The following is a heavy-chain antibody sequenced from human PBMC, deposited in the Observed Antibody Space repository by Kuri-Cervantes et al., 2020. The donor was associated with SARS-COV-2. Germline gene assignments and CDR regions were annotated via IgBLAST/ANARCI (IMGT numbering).Heavy chain of an antibody. CDR2: INPSGGST. CDR3: ARDVFSAYYYVSSGPTPGMW. Sequence: ASVKVSCKASGYTFTSYYMHWVRQAPGQGLEWMGIINPSGGSTSYAQKFQGRVTMARDTSTSTVYMELSSLRSEDTAVYYCARDVFSAYYYVSSGPTPGMWWGQGTLVTVSS. V-gene: IGHV1-46*01. CDR1: GYTFTSYY. D-gene: IGHD3-22*01. J-gene: IGHJ4*02.